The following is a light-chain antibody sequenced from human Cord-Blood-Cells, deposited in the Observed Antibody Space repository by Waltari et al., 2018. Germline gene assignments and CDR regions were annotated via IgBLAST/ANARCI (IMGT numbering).Light chain of an antibody. CDR2: RNN. Sequence: QSVLTQPPSASGTPGQRVTISCSGSSSNIGSNYVYWYQQLPGTAPKLLIYRNNQLPSGVPDRFSGSKSGTSASLAISGLRSEDEADYYCAAWDDSLSGWVCGGGTKLTVL. V-gene: IGLV1-47*01. CDR1: SSNIGSNY. J-gene: IGLJ3*02. CDR3: AAWDDSLSGWV.